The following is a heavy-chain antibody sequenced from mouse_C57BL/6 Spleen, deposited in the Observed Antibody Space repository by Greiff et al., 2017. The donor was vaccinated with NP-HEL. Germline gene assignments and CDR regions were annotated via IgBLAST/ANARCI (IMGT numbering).Heavy chain of an antibody. V-gene: IGHV1-81*01. Sequence: QVQLKESGAELARPGASVKLSCKASGYTFTSYGISWVKQRTGQGLEWIGEIYPRSGNTYYIEKFKGKATLTADKSSSTAYMELRSLTSEDSAVYFCAMDHYGYARGYWGQGTSVTVSS. J-gene: IGHJ4*01. CDR3: AMDHYGYARGY. D-gene: IGHD1-2*01. CDR2: IYPRSGNT. CDR1: GYTFTSYG.